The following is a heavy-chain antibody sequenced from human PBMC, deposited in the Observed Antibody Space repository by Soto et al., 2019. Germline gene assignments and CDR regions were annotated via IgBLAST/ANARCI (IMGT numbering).Heavy chain of an antibody. V-gene: IGHV3-30*18. CDR1: GFTFSSYG. CDR3: AKDPTAMGRGGPDY. CDR2: ISYDGSNK. Sequence: QVQLVESGGGVVQPGRSLRLSCEASGFTFSSYGIHWVRQGPGKGLEWVAVISYDGSNKYYADSVKGRFTISRDNFKNTLYLQMNSLRAEDTAVYYCAKDPTAMGRGGPDYWGQGTLVTVSS. D-gene: IGHD3-10*01. J-gene: IGHJ4*02.